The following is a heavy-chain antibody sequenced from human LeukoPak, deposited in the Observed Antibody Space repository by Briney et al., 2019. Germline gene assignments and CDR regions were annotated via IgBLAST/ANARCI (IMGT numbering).Heavy chain of an antibody. CDR2: IYYSGRT. CDR1: GGSISSYY. Sequence: SETLSLTCTVSGGSISSYYWSWIRQPPGKGLERIGYIYYSGRTKYNPSLKSRVTISVDTSKNQFSLKLNSVTAADTAVYYCARDKVAVAGNYYYYGLDVWGQGTTVTVSS. CDR3: ARDKVAVAGNYYYYGLDV. V-gene: IGHV4-59*01. J-gene: IGHJ6*02. D-gene: IGHD6-19*01.